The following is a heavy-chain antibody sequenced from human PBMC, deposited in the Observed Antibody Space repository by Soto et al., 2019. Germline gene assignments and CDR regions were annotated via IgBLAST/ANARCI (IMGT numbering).Heavy chain of an antibody. CDR3: ARQKPTYYYGSGTDYYYYMDV. Sequence: GESLKISCKGSGYSFTSYWIGWVRHMPWKGLEWMGIIYPGDSDTRYSPSFQGQVTISADKSISTAYLQWSSLKASDTAMYYCARQKPTYYYGSGTDYYYYMDVWGKGTTVTVAS. V-gene: IGHV5-51*01. CDR2: IYPGDSDT. D-gene: IGHD3-10*01. J-gene: IGHJ6*03. CDR1: GYSFTSYW.